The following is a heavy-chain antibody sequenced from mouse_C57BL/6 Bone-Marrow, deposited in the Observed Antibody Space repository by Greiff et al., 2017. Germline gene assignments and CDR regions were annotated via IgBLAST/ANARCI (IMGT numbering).Heavy chain of an antibody. V-gene: IGHV1-76*01. D-gene: IGHD2-3*01. Sequence: QVQLQQSGAELVRPGASVTLSCTASGYTFTDYYINWVKPRPGQGLEWIARIYPGSGNTYYNEKFKGKATLTAEKSSSTAYMQLSSLTSEDSAVYFCAREGWSYAMDYWGQGTSVTVSS. J-gene: IGHJ4*01. CDR3: AREGWSYAMDY. CDR2: IYPGSGNT. CDR1: GYTFTDYY.